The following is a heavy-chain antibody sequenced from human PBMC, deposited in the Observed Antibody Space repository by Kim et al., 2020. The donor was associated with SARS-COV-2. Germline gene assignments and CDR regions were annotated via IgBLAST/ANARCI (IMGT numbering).Heavy chain of an antibody. Sequence: ASVKVSCKASGYTFTSYYMHWVRQAPGQGLEWMGIINPSGGSTSYAQKFQGRVTMTRDTSTSTVYMELSSLRSEDTAVYYCARGRGLWFGESTALGYWGQGTLVTVSS. CDR1: GYTFTSYY. CDR3: ARGRGLWFGESTALGY. V-gene: IGHV1-46*01. J-gene: IGHJ4*02. CDR2: INPSGGST. D-gene: IGHD3-10*01.